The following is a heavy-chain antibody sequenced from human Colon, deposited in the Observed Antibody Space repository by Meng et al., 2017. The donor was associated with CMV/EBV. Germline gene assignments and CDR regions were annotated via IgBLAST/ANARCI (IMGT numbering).Heavy chain of an antibody. CDR3: TKGYSGLAIYAFDV. CDR1: GFILSDHY. Sequence: GESLKISCTTSGFILSDHYIDWVRQAPGKGLEWVGRIGNRADSYTTEYAESVKGRFTISRDDSENSLYLQMNSLKTEDTAIYYCTKGYSGLAIYAFDVWGQGTRVTVSS. J-gene: IGHJ3*01. V-gene: IGHV3-72*01. D-gene: IGHD3-22*01. CDR2: IGNRADSYTT.